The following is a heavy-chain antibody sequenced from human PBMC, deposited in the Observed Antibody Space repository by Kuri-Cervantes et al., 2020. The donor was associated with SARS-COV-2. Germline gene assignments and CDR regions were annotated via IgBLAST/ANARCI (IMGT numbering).Heavy chain of an antibody. CDR1: GFTFSSYS. V-gene: IGHV3-21*01. Sequence: GGSLRLSCAASGFTFSSYSMLWVRQAPGKGLEWVSSINTDGSHKNYADSVKGRFTISRDSAKSSLYLQMNSLRVEDTAVYYRARYFGVITVDYWGRGTLVTVSS. CDR2: INTDGSHK. D-gene: IGHD3-3*01. CDR3: ARYFGVITVDY. J-gene: IGHJ4*02.